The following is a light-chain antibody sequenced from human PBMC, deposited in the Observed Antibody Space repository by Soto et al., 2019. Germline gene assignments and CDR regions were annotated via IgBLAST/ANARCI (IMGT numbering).Light chain of an antibody. CDR2: NTS. Sequence: QAVVTQEPSLTVSPGGTVTLTCASSTGAVTSSYYPNWFQQKPGQAPRALIYNTSDKHSWTPARFSGSLLGGKAALTLSGVQPEDEAEYYCLLYCGDAQRWVFGAGTKLTVL. J-gene: IGLJ3*02. CDR1: TGAVTSSYY. CDR3: LLYCGDAQRWV. V-gene: IGLV7-43*01.